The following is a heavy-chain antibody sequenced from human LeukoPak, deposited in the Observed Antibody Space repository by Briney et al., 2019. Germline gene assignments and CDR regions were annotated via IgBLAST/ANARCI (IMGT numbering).Heavy chain of an antibody. J-gene: IGHJ4*02. Sequence: GGSLRLSCAASGFTVSSNYMSWVRQAPGKGLEGGSVIYSGGSTYYADAVKGRFTISRGNSKNTLYLQMNSLRAEDTAVYYCARGRGYSSSWYEVDYWGQGTLVTVSS. V-gene: IGHV3-53*01. CDR3: ARGRGYSSSWYEVDY. CDR1: GFTVSSNY. CDR2: IYSGGST. D-gene: IGHD6-13*01.